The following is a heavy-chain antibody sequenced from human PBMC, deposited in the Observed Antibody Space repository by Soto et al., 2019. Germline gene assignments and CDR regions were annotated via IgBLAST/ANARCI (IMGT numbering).Heavy chain of an antibody. CDR3: ERLAGYCSTNGCHGDYAMDV. Sequence: SETLSLTCTVSGDSISGVSYFWSWIRQLPGKGLEWIGYTSYSGTTYYNPSLKSRVTISVDTSKNQFSLRLTSVTAADTAVYYCERLAGYCSTNGCHGDYAMDVWGQGTTVTVSS. D-gene: IGHD2-2*01. J-gene: IGHJ6*02. CDR2: TSYSGTT. CDR1: GDSISGVSYF. V-gene: IGHV4-39*01.